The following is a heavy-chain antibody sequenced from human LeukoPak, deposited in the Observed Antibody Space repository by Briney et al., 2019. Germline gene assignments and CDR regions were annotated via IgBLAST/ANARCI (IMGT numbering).Heavy chain of an antibody. J-gene: IGHJ4*02. Sequence: GASVKVSCKASGYTFTTYAIHWVRQAPGQRLEWMGWINAGNGYTKYSQRFQDRVTITGDTSASTAYMELSSLRSEDTAVYYCARSVRGGYYDSSGYPPDYWGQGTLVTVSS. D-gene: IGHD3-22*01. V-gene: IGHV1-3*01. CDR2: INAGNGYT. CDR3: ARSVRGGYYDSSGYPPDY. CDR1: GYTFTTYA.